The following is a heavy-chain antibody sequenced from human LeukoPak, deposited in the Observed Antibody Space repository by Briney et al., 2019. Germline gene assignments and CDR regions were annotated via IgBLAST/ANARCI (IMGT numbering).Heavy chain of an antibody. Sequence: GGSLRLSCAASGFTFSSYGMSWVRQAPGKGLEWVSAISGSGGSTYYADSVKGRFTISRDNSKNTLYLQMNSLRAEDTAVYYCARDHRRRYAFDYWGQGTLVTVSS. CDR2: ISGSGGST. CDR3: ARDHRRRYAFDY. J-gene: IGHJ4*02. V-gene: IGHV3-23*01. D-gene: IGHD2-8*01. CDR1: GFTFSSYG.